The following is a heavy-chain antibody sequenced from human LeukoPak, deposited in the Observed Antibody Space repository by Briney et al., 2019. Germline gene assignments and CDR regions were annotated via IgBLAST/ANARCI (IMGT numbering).Heavy chain of an antibody. J-gene: IGHJ4*02. CDR1: GFTFSSYA. CDR2: ISGSGGGT. V-gene: IGHV3-23*01. D-gene: IGHD3/OR15-3a*01. Sequence: PGGSLRLSCAASGFTFSSYAMSWVRQAPEKGLEWVSTISGSGGGTYYADSVKGRFTISRDDSKNTLYLQMNSLKTEDTAVYYCTTWTSDYWGQGTLVTVSS. CDR3: TTWTSDY.